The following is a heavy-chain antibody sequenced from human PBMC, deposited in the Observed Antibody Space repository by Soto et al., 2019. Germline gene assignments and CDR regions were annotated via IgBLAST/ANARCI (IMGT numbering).Heavy chain of an antibody. CDR2: INHSGST. CDR3: ARGPDQGDYVPHFDY. D-gene: IGHD3-16*01. CDR1: GGSFSGYY. Sequence: QVQLQQWGAGLLKPSETLSLTCAVYGGSFSGYYWSWIRQPPGKGLVWIGEINHSGSTNYNPSLKIRVTISVDTSKNQFSLKLSSVTAADTAVYYCARGPDQGDYVPHFDYWGQGTLVTVSS. J-gene: IGHJ4*02. V-gene: IGHV4-34*01.